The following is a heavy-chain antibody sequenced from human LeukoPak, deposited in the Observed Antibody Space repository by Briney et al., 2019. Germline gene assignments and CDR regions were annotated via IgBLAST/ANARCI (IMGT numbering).Heavy chain of an antibody. J-gene: IGHJ4*02. CDR2: ISGSGGST. CDR1: GFTFGSYA. V-gene: IGHV3-23*01. D-gene: IGHD3-16*02. CDR3: AKDGTYDYVWGSYRREGAFDY. Sequence: GGSLRLSCAASGFTFGSYAMSWVRQAPGKGLEWVSAISGSGGSTYYADSVKGRFTISTDDSKNTLYLQMNSLRAEDTAVYYCAKDGTYDYVWGSYRREGAFDYWGQETLVTVSS.